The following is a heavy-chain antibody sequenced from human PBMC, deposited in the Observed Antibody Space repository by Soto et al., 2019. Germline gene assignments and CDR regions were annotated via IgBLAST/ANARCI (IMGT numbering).Heavy chain of an antibody. CDR3: ATLSGGYVATGDRYYYYYMDV. D-gene: IGHD5-12*01. CDR2: FDPEDGET. V-gene: IGHV1-24*01. J-gene: IGHJ6*03. CDR1: GYTLTELS. Sequence: QVQLVQSGAEVKKPGASVKVSCKVSGYTLTELSMHWVRQAPGKGLEWMGGFDPEDGETIYAQKFQGRVTMTEDTSTDTAYMELSSLRSEDTAVYYCATLSGGYVATGDRYYYYYMDVWGKGTTVTVSS.